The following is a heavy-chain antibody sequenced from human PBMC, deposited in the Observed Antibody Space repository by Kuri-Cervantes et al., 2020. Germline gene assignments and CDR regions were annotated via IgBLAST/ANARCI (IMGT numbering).Heavy chain of an antibody. D-gene: IGHD6-19*01. Sequence: GGSLRLSCAASGFTFDDYAMHWVRQAPGKGLEWVSGISWNSGSIGYADSVKGRFTISRDNAKNSLYLQMNSLRAEDTALYYCAKDMGSSGWYGRFDAFDIWGQGTMVTVSS. CDR2: ISWNSGSI. CDR3: AKDMGSSGWYGRFDAFDI. V-gene: IGHV3-9*01. J-gene: IGHJ3*02. CDR1: GFTFDDYA.